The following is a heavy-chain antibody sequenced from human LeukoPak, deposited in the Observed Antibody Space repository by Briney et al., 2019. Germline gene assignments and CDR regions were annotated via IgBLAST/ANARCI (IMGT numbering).Heavy chain of an antibody. D-gene: IGHD3-10*01. J-gene: IGHJ4*02. Sequence: ASVKVSCKAYGGTFSSYAISWVREAPGEGLEWMGRIIPILGIANYAQKFQGRVTITADKSTSTAYMELSSLRSEDTAVYYCAVTPMVRGVKLGDYWGQGTLVTVSS. V-gene: IGHV1-69*04. CDR1: GGTFSSYA. CDR3: AVTPMVRGVKLGDY. CDR2: IIPILGIA.